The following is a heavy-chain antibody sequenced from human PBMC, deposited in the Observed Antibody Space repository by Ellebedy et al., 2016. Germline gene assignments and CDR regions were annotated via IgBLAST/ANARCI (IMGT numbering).Heavy chain of an antibody. D-gene: IGHD1-14*01. J-gene: IGHJ4*02. Sequence: GESLKISCAASGFTFRRYSMNWVRQAPGKGLEWVSTISSTSTYIYYVDSVKGRFTISRDTARDSLSLQMNSLRAEDTAVYYCARDISLRDPGGFDFWGQGTLVTVSS. V-gene: IGHV3-21*01. CDR2: ISSTSTYI. CDR3: ARDISLRDPGGFDF. CDR1: GFTFRRYS.